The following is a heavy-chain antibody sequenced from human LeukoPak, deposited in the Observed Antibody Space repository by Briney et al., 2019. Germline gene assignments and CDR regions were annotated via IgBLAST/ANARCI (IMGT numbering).Heavy chain of an antibody. Sequence: GSLRLSCVGSGFTFNNYVLIWIRQPPGKGLEWIGYIDYSGSTNYNPSLKSRVTISVDTSKNQFSLKLSSVTAADTAIYYCARDRAVGSGRYYFDYWGQGTLVTVSS. D-gene: IGHD2-15*01. CDR3: ARDRAVGSGRYYFDY. CDR1: GFTFNNYV. J-gene: IGHJ4*02. V-gene: IGHV4-59*01. CDR2: IDYSGST.